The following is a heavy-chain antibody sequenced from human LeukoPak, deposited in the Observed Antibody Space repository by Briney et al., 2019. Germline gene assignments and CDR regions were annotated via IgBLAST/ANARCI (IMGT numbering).Heavy chain of an antibody. J-gene: IGHJ1*01. CDR1: GFTFKSYT. Sequence: GGSLRLPCAVSGFTFKSYTMTWVRQAPGKGLEWVSAISGSGGSTYYADSVKGRFTISRDNSKNTLYLQMNSLRAEDTAVYYCAKGPVAGSMKYFHHWGQGTLVTVSS. CDR3: AKGPVAGSMKYFHH. V-gene: IGHV3-23*01. CDR2: ISGSGGST. D-gene: IGHD6-19*01.